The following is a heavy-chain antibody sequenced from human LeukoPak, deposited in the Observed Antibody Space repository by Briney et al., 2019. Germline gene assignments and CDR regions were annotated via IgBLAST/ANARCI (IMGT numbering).Heavy chain of an antibody. V-gene: IGHV3-33*01. CDR2: IFYDGSNK. D-gene: IGHD2-15*01. CDR3: ASGRGSGGSHTSYFDY. Sequence: PGGSLRLSCAASGFTFMNYGMHWVRRPPGKGLEWVAIIFYDGSNKYYADSVRGRFTISRDNSKSTLYLQMNSLRVEDTAVYYCASGRGSGGSHTSYFDYWGQGTPVTVSS. J-gene: IGHJ4*02. CDR1: GFTFMNYG.